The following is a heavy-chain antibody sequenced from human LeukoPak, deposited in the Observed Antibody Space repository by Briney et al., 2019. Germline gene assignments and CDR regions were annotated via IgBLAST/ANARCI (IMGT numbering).Heavy chain of an antibody. J-gene: IGHJ4*02. CDR2: IYHSGST. Sequence: SETLSLTCTVSGDSISSSTYYWGWIRQPPGKGLEWIGSIYHSGSTNYNPSLKSRVTISVDKSKNQFSLKLSSVTAADTAVYYCARVYYDILTGPKRGGYYFDYWGQGTLVTVSS. CDR3: ARVYYDILTGPKRGGYYFDY. D-gene: IGHD3-9*01. CDR1: GDSISSSTYY. V-gene: IGHV4-39*07.